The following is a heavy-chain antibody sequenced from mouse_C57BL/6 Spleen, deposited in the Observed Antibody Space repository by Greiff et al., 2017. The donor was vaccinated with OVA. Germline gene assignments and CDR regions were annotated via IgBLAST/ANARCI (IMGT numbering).Heavy chain of an antibody. Sequence: QVQLQQSGAELVRPGASVTLSCKASGYTFTDYEMHWVKQTPVHGLEWIGAIDPETGGTAYNQKFKGKAILTADKSSSTAYMELRSLTSEDSAVYYCTRSGIYYDYEDYWGQGTTLTVSS. CDR2: IDPETGGT. V-gene: IGHV1-15*01. CDR3: TRSGIYYDYEDY. J-gene: IGHJ2*01. CDR1: GYTFTDYE. D-gene: IGHD2-4*01.